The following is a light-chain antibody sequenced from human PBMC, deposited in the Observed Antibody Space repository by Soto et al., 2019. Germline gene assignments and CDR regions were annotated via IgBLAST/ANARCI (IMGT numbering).Light chain of an antibody. J-gene: IGKJ5*01. CDR2: DAS. Sequence: DLQTTQSPSTLSGSVGDRVTVTCQASQDISNYLNWYQQTLGKAPKLLIYDASNLETGVPSRFSGSGSGTYFPFTISSMPPEYIATYYCQQYSHLITFGQGTRLEIK. V-gene: IGKV1-33*01. CDR1: QDISNY. CDR3: QQYSHLIT.